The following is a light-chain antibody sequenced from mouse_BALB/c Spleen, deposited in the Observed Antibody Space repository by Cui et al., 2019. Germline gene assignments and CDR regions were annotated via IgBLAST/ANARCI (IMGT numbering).Light chain of an antibody. V-gene: IGKV2-112*01. CDR3: LQLVEYSTWT. CDR2: LVS. J-gene: IGKJ1*01. CDR1: KSLLNKDSESN. Sequence: TVITHDELHIPVTAGESVSICCRSSKSLLNKDSESNLNLFLERPGQSPLLLIVLVSTRASRVSDRFSGRGSGTDFTPEISRVKAEDVGVYYCLQLVEYSTWTFGGGTKLEIK.